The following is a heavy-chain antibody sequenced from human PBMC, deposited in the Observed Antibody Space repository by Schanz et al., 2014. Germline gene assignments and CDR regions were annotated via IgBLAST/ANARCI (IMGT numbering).Heavy chain of an antibody. CDR3: ARDQYYFGSGNPFDI. V-gene: IGHV3-30-3*01. CDR1: RFTISRNP. J-gene: IGHJ3*02. Sequence: QVHLVESGGGVVQPGRSLRLSCTGSRFTISRNPIHWVRQAPGKGLERVPIICDETRQFYADCVKRRFTISRDTSKNTLYLLLNSLRAEDTAVYYCARDQYYFGSGNPFDIWGQGTMVTVSS. D-gene: IGHD3-10*01. CDR2: ICDETRQ.